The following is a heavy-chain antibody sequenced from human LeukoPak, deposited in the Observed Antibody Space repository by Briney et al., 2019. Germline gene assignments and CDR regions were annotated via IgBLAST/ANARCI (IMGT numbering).Heavy chain of an antibody. D-gene: IGHD6-13*01. V-gene: IGHV3-66*01. J-gene: IGHJ4*02. Sequence: PGGSLRLSCAASGFTASSNYMSWVRQAPGKGLEWVSVIYSGGSTYYADSVKGRFTISRDNSKNTLYLQMNSLRAEDTAVYYCARDHGGELLAAAGRRDYWGQGTLVTVSS. CDR1: GFTASSNY. CDR3: ARDHGGELLAAAGRRDY. CDR2: IYSGGST.